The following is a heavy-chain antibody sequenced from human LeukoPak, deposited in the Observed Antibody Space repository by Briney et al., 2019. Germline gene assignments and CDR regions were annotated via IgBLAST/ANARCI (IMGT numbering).Heavy chain of an antibody. Sequence: GGSLRLSCAASGFTVSSNYMSWVRQAPGKGLEWVSVIYSGGSTYYADSVKGRFTISRDNSKNTLYLRMNSLRAEDTAVYYCAKWVYYDFWSGVDYWGQGTLVTVSS. CDR3: AKWVYYDFWSGVDY. D-gene: IGHD3-3*01. CDR2: IYSGGST. CDR1: GFTVSSNY. J-gene: IGHJ4*02. V-gene: IGHV3-53*01.